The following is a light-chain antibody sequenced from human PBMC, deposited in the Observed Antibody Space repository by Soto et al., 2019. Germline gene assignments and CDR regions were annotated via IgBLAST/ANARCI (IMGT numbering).Light chain of an antibody. V-gene: IGKV3-20*01. J-gene: IGKJ1*01. CDR3: QQFGSSPWT. Sequence: EIVMTQSPATLSVSPGGRAILSCRASQSLSSSYLAWYQQKPGQAPRLLIYGASNRATGIPDRFSGSGSGTDFTLTISRLEPEDFAVYHCQQFGSSPWTFGQGTKVDIK. CDR2: GAS. CDR1: QSLSSSY.